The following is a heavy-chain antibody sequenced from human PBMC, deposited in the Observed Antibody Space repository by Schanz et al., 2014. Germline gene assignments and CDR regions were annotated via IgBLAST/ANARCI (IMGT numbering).Heavy chain of an antibody. CDR1: GGSIRRSTYY. V-gene: IGHV4-39*01. CDR3: VRQLLWFGESGVDT. D-gene: IGHD3-10*01. Sequence: QLQLQESGPGLVKPSETLSLTCTVSGGSIRRSTYYWGWIRQPPGKGLEWVASIYNSGSAYYGPSLKSRVTISVETSKNQFSLRLNSVTALDTAVYYCVRQLLWFGESGVDTWGQGTLVVVSS. CDR2: IYNSGSA. J-gene: IGHJ5*02.